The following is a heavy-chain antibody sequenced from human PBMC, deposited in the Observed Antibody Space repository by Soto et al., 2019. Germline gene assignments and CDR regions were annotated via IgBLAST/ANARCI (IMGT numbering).Heavy chain of an antibody. CDR2: IYYSGST. Sequence: ETLSLTCTVSGGSISSSSYYWGWIRQPPGKGLEWIGSIYYSGSTYYNPSLKSRVTISVDTSKNQFSLKLSSVTAADTAVYYCARLYNWNYYFDYWGQGTLVTVSS. J-gene: IGHJ4*02. V-gene: IGHV4-39*01. D-gene: IGHD1-7*01. CDR3: ARLYNWNYYFDY. CDR1: GGSISSSSYY.